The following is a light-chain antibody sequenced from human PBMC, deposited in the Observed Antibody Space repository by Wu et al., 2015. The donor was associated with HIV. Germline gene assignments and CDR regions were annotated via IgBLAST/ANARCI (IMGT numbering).Light chain of an antibody. CDR3: QTNLLNFPPYYT. V-gene: IGKV1-33*01. CDR2: NVT. CDR1: RVISNS. J-gene: IGKJ2*01. Sequence: DIQMTQSPSSLSASLGDRVTITCKASRVISNSLNWYQQKPGKAPKLLIYNVTNLQTGVPSRFSGRGSGTDFTFTISSLQPEDIATYFCQTNLLNFPPYYTFGQGTNLQIK.